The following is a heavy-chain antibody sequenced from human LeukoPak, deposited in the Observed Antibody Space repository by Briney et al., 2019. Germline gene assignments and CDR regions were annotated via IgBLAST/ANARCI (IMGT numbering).Heavy chain of an antibody. CDR1: GFTFSSYS. Sequence: GGSLRLSCAASGFTFSSYSMNWVRQAPGKGLECVASIKQDGRNIKYVDSVKGRFTISRDNTKNSLYLQMNSLRVEDTAVYYCVRIGYCSGGGCQGRDWFDPWGQGTLVTVSS. CDR3: VRIGYCSGGGCQGRDWFDP. V-gene: IGHV3-7*01. CDR2: IKQDGRNI. D-gene: IGHD2-15*01. J-gene: IGHJ5*02.